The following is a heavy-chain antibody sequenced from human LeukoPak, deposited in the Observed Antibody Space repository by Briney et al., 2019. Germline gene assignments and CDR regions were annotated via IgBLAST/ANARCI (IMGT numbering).Heavy chain of an antibody. V-gene: IGHV3-7*01. D-gene: IGHD1-26*01. CDR1: GFTFSSYW. J-gene: IGHJ4*02. Sequence: GGALRLSCAASGFTFSSYWMSWVRQAPGKGLEWVANIKQDGSEKYYVDSVKGRFTISRDNAKNSLYLQMNSLRAEDTAVYYCARGRRMLKWELPSTTFDYWGQGTLVTVSS. CDR2: IKQDGSEK. CDR3: ARGRRMLKWELPSTTFDY.